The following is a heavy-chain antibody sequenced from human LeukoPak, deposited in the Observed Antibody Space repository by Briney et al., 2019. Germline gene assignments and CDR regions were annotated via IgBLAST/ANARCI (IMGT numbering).Heavy chain of an antibody. J-gene: IGHJ3*02. CDR3: ARYLRVPAAIRDAFDI. CDR2: IDNSGST. D-gene: IGHD2-2*02. V-gene: IGHV4-4*09. Sequence: PSETLSLTCTVSGVSISSSYWSWVRQPPGKGLEWIGYIDNSGSTNYNPSLKSRVTISLDTPKSQFSLKLSSVTAADTAVYYCARYLRVPAAIRDAFDIWGQGTMVTVSS. CDR1: GVSISSSY.